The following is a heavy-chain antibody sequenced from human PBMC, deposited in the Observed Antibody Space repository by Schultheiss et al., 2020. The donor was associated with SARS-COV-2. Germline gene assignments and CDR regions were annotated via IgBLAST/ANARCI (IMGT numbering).Heavy chain of an antibody. CDR1: GFTFTNHW. J-gene: IGHJ3*02. D-gene: IGHD2-15*01. CDR2: ISSRSSYI. Sequence: GGSLRLSCAASGFTFTNHWMTWVRQAPGKGLEWVASISSRSSYIHYADSVKGRFTISRDNAKNSLSLQMNSLRAEDTAMYYCARADILDIWGQGTMVTVSS. V-gene: IGHV3-21*01. CDR3: ARADILDI.